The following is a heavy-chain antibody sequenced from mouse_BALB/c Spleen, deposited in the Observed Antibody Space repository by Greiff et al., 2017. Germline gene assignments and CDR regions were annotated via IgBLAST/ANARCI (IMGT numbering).Heavy chain of an antibody. CDR2: IRLKSNNYAT. Sequence: EVKLEESGGGLVQPGGSMKLSCVASGFTFSNYWMNWVRQSPEKGLEWVAEIRLKSNNYATHYAESVKGRFTISRDDSKSSVYLQMNNLRAEDTGIYYCTKSSYGYFDVWGAGTTVTVSS. CDR3: TKSSYGYFDV. D-gene: IGHD1-1*01. CDR1: GFTFSNYW. J-gene: IGHJ1*01. V-gene: IGHV6-6*02.